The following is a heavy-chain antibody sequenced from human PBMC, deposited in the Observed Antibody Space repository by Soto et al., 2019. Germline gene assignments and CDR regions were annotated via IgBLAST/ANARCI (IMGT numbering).Heavy chain of an antibody. D-gene: IGHD3-10*01. V-gene: IGHV4-30-2*01. CDR3: ARAQFYSGSGNYNNLMFDY. CDR1: GGSIGGVGYS. CDR2: MYHSGTF. Sequence: SETLSLTCAVSGGSIGGVGYSWSWIRQPPGGGLEWIGYMYHSGTFLKSPSLKTRLTMSLDMSKNQFSLTLNSMTAADTAVYYCARAQFYSGSGNYNNLMFDYWGQGTLVTVSS. J-gene: IGHJ4*02.